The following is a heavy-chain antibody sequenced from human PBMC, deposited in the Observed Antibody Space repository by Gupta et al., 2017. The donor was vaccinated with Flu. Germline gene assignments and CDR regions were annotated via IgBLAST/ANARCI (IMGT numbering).Heavy chain of an antibody. CDR3: ATEEYAANVFDI. J-gene: IGHJ3*02. V-gene: IGHV3-30*03. CDR2: ISYDGTIK. Sequence: QVQLVESGGGVVQPGRSLRLSCAASGFTFSRNGMHWVRQAPGKGLEWVALISYDGTIKYYADSMKGRFTISRDNSKNTLYLQMNSLRAEDMAVYYCATEEYAANVFDIWGQGTMVTVSS. CDR1: GFTFSRNG. D-gene: IGHD2-8*01.